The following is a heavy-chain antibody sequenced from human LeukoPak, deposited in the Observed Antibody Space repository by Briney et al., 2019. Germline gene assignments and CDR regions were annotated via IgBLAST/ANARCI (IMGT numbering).Heavy chain of an antibody. J-gene: IGHJ4*02. CDR1: GFTFSSYW. D-gene: IGHD4-17*01. Sequence: GGSLRLSCAASGFTFSSYWMHWVRQAPGKGLVWVSRINSDGSSTSYADSVKGRFTISRDNAKNTLYLQMNSLRAEDTAVYYCARVGYGDYALDYWGQGTLATVSS. V-gene: IGHV3-74*01. CDR3: ARVGYGDYALDY. CDR2: INSDGSST.